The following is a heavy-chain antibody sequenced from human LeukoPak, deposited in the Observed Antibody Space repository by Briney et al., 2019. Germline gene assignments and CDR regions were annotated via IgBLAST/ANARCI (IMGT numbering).Heavy chain of an antibody. CDR2: ISSSGGNT. V-gene: IGHV3-23*01. D-gene: IGHD3-16*02. CDR3: AKGLYDYVWGSYRPSDS. J-gene: IGHJ4*02. CDR1: GFIFSSYA. Sequence: PGGPLRLSCAASGFIFSSYAMSWVRQAPGKGLEWVSAISSSGGNTYYADSVKGRFTISRDNSKKTLYMQMNSLRAEDTAIYYCAKGLYDYVWGSYRPSDSGGQGPLVTVSS.